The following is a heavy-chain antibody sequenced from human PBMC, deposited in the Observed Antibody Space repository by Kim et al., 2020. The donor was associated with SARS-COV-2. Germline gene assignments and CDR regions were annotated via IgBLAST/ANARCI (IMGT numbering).Heavy chain of an antibody. CDR1: GFTFSSYA. V-gene: IGHV3-64D*09. Sequence: GGSLRLSCSASGFTFSSYAMHWVRQAPGKGLEYVSAISSNGGSTYYADSVKGRFTISRDNSKNTLYLQMSSLRAEDTAVYYCVKGYEDTMVRGSQFDPWGQGTLVTVSS. J-gene: IGHJ5*02. D-gene: IGHD3-10*01. CDR2: ISSNGGST. CDR3: VKGYEDTMVRGSQFDP.